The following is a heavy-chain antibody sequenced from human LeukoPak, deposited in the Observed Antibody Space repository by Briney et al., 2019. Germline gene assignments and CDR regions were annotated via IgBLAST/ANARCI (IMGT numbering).Heavy chain of an antibody. J-gene: IGHJ4*02. CDR3: VSFYETY. V-gene: IGHV3-74*01. D-gene: IGHD2/OR15-2a*01. CDR1: GNYW. Sequence: GGSLRLSCAASGNYWMHWVRQAPGKGLVWVSHINSDGSWTSYADSVKGRFTISKDNAKNTVYLQMNRLRAEDTAVYYCVSFYETYWGRGTLVTVSS. CDR2: INSDGSWT.